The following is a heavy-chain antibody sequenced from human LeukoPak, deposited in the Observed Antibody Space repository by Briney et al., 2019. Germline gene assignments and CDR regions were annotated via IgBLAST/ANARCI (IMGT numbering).Heavy chain of an antibody. CDR1: GGSISSGGYD. V-gene: IGHV4-31*03. Sequence: SETLSLTCTVSGGSISSGGYDWSWIRQHPGKGLEWIGYIYYSGSTYYNPSLKSRVTISVDTSKNQFSLKLSSVTAADTAVYYCAREPSSSGWYWFDPWGQGTLVTVSS. D-gene: IGHD6-19*01. CDR2: IYYSGST. CDR3: AREPSSSGWYWFDP. J-gene: IGHJ5*02.